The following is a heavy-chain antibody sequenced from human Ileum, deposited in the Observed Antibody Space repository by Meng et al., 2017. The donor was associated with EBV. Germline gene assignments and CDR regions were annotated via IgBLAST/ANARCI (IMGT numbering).Heavy chain of an antibody. CDR1: GGSITERNS. CDR3: ARWAFIYSYGFDN. D-gene: IGHD5-18*01. Sequence: QRQESGPGRWKPSGTLSLLCAVAGGSITERNSWSWVRQPPGQGLEWIGEIYHNGGTNYNPSLKSRVTISVDKSKNEISLKLRSVTAADTAVYYCARWAFIYSYGFDNWGQGTLVTVSS. CDR2: IYHNGGT. J-gene: IGHJ4*02. V-gene: IGHV4-4*02.